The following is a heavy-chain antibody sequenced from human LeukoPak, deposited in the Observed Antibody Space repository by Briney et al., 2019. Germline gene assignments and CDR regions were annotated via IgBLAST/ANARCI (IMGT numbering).Heavy chain of an antibody. V-gene: IGHV1-2*02. J-gene: IGHJ4*02. D-gene: IGHD2-2*02. Sequence: ASVKVSCKASGYTFTGYYMHWVRQAPGQGLKWMGWINPNSGGTNYAQKFQGRVTMTRDTSISTAYMELSRLRSDDTAAYYCARDLGYCSSTSCYKEYYFDYWGQGTLVTVSS. CDR1: GYTFTGYY. CDR3: ARDLGYCSSTSCYKEYYFDY. CDR2: INPNSGGT.